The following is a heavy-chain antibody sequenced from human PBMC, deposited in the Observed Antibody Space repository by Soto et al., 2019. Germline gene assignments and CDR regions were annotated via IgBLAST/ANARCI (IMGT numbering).Heavy chain of an antibody. CDR2: IWYDGSNK. J-gene: IGHJ4*02. V-gene: IGHV3-33*01. Sequence: QVQLVESGGGVVQPGRSLRLSCAASGFTFSSYGMHWVRQAPGKGLEWVAVIWYDGSNKYYADSVKGRFTISRDNSKNTLYLQMNSLRAEDTAVYYCAREEAKSGRVDYWGQGPLVTVSS. CDR3: AREEAKSGRVDY. CDR1: GFTFSSYG.